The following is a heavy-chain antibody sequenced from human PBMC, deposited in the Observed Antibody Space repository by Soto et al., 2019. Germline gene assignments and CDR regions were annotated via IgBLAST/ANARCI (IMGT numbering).Heavy chain of an antibody. V-gene: IGHV1-69*01. J-gene: IGHJ6*01. Sequence: QVQLVQSGAEVKKPGSSVKVSCKASGGTFSSYAISWVRQAPGQGLEWMGGIIHIFGTANYAQKFQGRVTLAADEFTSTDYMELRSLRSEDTAVYYCARVIMVRCLYYGMDVWGQGTTVTVSS. CDR3: ARVIMVRCLYYGMDV. D-gene: IGHD3-10*01. CDR2: IIHIFGTA. CDR1: GGTFSSYA.